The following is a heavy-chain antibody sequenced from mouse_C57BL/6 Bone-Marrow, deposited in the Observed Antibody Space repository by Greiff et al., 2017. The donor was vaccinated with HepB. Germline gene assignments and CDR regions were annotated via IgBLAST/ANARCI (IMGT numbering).Heavy chain of an antibody. CDR2: IRSKSNNYAT. V-gene: IGHV10-1*01. Sequence: EADGGLVQPKGSLKLSCAASGFSFNTYAMHWVRQAPGKGLEWVARIRSKSNNYATYYADSVKDRFTISRDDSESMLYLQMNNLKTEDTAMYYCTAQATAYYAMDYWGQGTSVTVSS. J-gene: IGHJ4*01. CDR3: TAQATAYYAMDY. CDR1: GFSFNTYA. D-gene: IGHD3-2*02.